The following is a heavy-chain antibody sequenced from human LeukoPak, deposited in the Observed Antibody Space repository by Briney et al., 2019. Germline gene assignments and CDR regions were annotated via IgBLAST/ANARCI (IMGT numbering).Heavy chain of an antibody. CDR2: IYYSGST. D-gene: IGHD6-13*01. V-gene: IGHV4-39*01. CDR3: AGQRGSGWYPVALPPVY. J-gene: IGHJ4*02. CDR1: DGSISSSSYY. Sequence: SETLSLTCTVSDGSISSSSYYWGWIRQPPGKGLEWIGSIYYSGSTYYNPSLKSRVTISVDTSKNQFSLKLSSVTAADTAVYYCAGQRGSGWYPVALPPVYWGQGTLVTVSS.